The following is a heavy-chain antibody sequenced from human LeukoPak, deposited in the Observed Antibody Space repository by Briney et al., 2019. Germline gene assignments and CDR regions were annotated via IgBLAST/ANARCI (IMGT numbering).Heavy chain of an antibody. D-gene: IGHD5-18*01. CDR1: GGSISSSSYY. V-gene: IGHV4-39*01. J-gene: IGHJ4*02. CDR2: IYYSGSN. CDR3: AFTRGYSYGYCYSDNLFYFYC. Sequence: PSETLSLTCTVSGGSISSSSYYWGWIRPPPGQGLEWIGSIYYSGSNYYDPPLKRRVTISVDTSKNQFSLKLSSVTAADTAVDYCAFTRGYSYGYCYSDNLFYFYCWGQGTLVTVSS.